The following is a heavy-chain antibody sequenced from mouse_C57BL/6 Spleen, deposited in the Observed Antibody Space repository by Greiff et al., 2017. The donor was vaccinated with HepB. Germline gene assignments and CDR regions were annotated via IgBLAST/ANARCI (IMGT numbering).Heavy chain of an antibody. V-gene: IGHV1-56*01. D-gene: IGHD2-1*01. CDR1: GYTFTSHW. J-gene: IGHJ2*01. CDR3: ARGSDGNYYFDY. Sequence: VQLQQSGPELVRPGASVKISCKAPGYTFTSHWMQWVRQRPGQGLEWIGEIFPGSGSTYYNEKFKGKATLTVDTSSSTAYMQLSSLTSEDSTFDFCARGSDGNYYFDYWGQGTTLTVSS. CDR2: IFPGSGST.